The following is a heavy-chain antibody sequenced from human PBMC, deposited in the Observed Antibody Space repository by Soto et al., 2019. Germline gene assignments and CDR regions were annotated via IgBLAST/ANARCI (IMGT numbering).Heavy chain of an antibody. D-gene: IGHD3-10*01. CDR3: ASTRISCGPESAVGYFDY. CDR2: IIPIFGTA. CDR1: GGTFSSYA. V-gene: IGHV1-69*01. J-gene: IGHJ4*02. Sequence: QVQLVQSGAEVKKPGSSVKVSCKASGGTFSSYAISWVRQAPGQGLEWMGGIIPIFGTANYAHKFQGRVTITADESTSTAYMALRSLRSEDTAVYYCASTRISCGPESAVGYFDYWGQGTLVTVCS.